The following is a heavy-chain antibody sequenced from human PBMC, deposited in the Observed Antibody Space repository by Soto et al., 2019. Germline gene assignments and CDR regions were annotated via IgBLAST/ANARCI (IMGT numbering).Heavy chain of an antibody. CDR3: AREGNYHEF. CDR1: GFPFGIYT. CDR2: ISSSGTYI. D-gene: IGHD3-10*01. Sequence: EVQLVESGGALVKPGGSLKLSCETSGFPFGIYTMNWVRQAPEKGLEWVSSISSSGTYIDYADSVEGRFAISRDDAKNSVFLEMTSLRVDDTAVYYCAREGNYHEFWGQGTLVTVSS. J-gene: IGHJ4*02. V-gene: IGHV3-21*01.